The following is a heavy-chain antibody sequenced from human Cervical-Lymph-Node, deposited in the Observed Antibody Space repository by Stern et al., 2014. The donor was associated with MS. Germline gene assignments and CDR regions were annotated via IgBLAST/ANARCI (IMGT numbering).Heavy chain of an antibody. CDR3: AREGDTTVTTGKNFYHGLDV. CDR1: GYTFTSYG. D-gene: IGHD4-17*01. CDR2: ISTYAGHE. V-gene: IGHV1-18*01. Sequence: VQLVESGGEVKKPGASVKVSCKASGYTFTSYGINWVRQAPGQGLEWMGWISTYAGHEQSAAYLQCRLTMTTVPATRTAYMELRNLTSDDSAVYYCAREGDTTVTTGKNFYHGLDVWGQGTTVTVSS. J-gene: IGHJ6*02.